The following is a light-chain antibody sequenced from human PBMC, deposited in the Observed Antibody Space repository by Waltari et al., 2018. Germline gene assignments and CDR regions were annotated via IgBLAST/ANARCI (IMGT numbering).Light chain of an antibody. CDR3: MQHKALPYS. CDR1: QSLLHTDGYTY. J-gene: IGKJ2*03. CDR2: GGS. Sequence: DIVMTQTPLSLPVTPGEPASISCRSSQSLLHTDGYTYLDWYLQKPGQSPHLLIYGGSNRVSGVPDRFSGSGSGTDFTLKISRVEAEDVGVYYCMQHKALPYSFGQGTKVEIK. V-gene: IGKV2-40*01.